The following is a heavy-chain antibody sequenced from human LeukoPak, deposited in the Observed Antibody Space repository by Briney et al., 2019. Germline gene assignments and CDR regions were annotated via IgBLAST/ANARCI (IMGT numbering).Heavy chain of an antibody. CDR3: ARAYSESYGLGYYYMDV. Sequence: GGSLRLSCAASGFTFSSYAIHWVRQAPGKGLEWVAVISYDGSNKYYADSVKGRFTISRDNAKKSLYLQMNSLRAEDTAVYYCARAYSESYGLGYYYMDVWGKGTTVTVSS. J-gene: IGHJ6*03. V-gene: IGHV3-30*04. CDR2: ISYDGSNK. D-gene: IGHD1-26*01. CDR1: GFTFSSYA.